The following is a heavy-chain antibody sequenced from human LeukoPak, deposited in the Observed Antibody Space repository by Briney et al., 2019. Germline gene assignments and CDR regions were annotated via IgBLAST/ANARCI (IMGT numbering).Heavy chain of an antibody. CDR3: ARGFDSSGYYYNYFEY. J-gene: IGHJ4*02. CDR2: IWYDGSNK. V-gene: IGHV3-33*01. CDR1: GFTFSSYG. D-gene: IGHD3-22*01. Sequence: PGRSLRLSCAASGFTFSSYGMHWVRQAPGKGLEWVAVIWYDGSNKYYADSVKGRFTISRDNSKNTLYVQMNSLRVGDTAVYYCARGFDSSGYYYNYFEYWGQGTLVTVSS.